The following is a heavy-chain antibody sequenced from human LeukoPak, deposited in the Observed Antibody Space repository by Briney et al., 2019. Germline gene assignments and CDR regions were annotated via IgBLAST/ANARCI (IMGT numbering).Heavy chain of an antibody. CDR3: ARESIAAAVFDYYYYYGMDV. D-gene: IGHD6-13*01. Sequence: PGGSLRLSCAASGFTVSSNYMSWVRQAPGKGLEWVSVIYSGGSTYYADSVKGRFTISRDNSKNTLYLQMNSLRAEDTAVYYCARESIAAAVFDYYYYYGMDVWGQGTTVTVSS. J-gene: IGHJ6*02. CDR1: GFTVSSNY. V-gene: IGHV3-66*01. CDR2: IYSGGST.